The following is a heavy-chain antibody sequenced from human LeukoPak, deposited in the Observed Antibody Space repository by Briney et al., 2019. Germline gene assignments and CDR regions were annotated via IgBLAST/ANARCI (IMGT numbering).Heavy chain of an antibody. V-gene: IGHV3-21*01. D-gene: IGHD3-22*01. J-gene: IGHJ4*02. CDR3: ARGLQDYYDSSGFFDY. CDR2: ISRSMSYI. CDR1: GFTFRNYS. Sequence: GGSLRLSCAASGFTFRNYSMNWVRQAPGRGLVWVSSISRSMSYIYYADSVKGRFTISRDNAKNSLYLQMNSLRAEDTAVYYCARGLQDYYDSSGFFDYWGQGTLVTVSS.